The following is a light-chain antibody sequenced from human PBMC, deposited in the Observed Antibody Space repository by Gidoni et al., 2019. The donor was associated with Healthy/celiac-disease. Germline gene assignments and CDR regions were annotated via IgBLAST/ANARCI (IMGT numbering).Light chain of an antibody. CDR1: KLGDKY. Sequence: SYELTQPPSVSVSPGQTASITCSGDKLGDKYACWYQQKPGQSTVLVIYQDSKRPSGIPERFSGSNSGNTATLTISGTQAMDEADYYCQAWDSSLGVVFGGGTKLTVL. CDR3: QAWDSSLGVV. CDR2: QDS. J-gene: IGLJ2*01. V-gene: IGLV3-1*01.